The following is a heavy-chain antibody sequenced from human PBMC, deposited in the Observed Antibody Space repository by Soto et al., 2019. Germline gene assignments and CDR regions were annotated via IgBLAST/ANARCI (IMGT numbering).Heavy chain of an antibody. J-gene: IGHJ6*02. D-gene: IGHD3-16*01. CDR1: GFTFSLYS. V-gene: IGHV3-48*02. CDR2: ISRSSTGI. Sequence: EVQLVESGGGLVQPGGSLRLSCEASGFTFSLYSMSWVGQAPGKGLEGVSYISRSSTGIHYADSVKGRFTVSRDDATNSMHLRMNSLRDGDTAVDYCARAVTWGLGVWGQGTTVSISS. CDR3: ARAVTWGLGV.